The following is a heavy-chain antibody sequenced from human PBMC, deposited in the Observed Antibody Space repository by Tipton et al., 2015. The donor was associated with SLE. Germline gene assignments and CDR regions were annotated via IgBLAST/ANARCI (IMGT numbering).Heavy chain of an antibody. V-gene: IGHV6-1*01. D-gene: IGHD3-10*01. CDR3: ARETWRGFYYYYYMDV. J-gene: IGHJ6*03. CDR1: GDSVSSNSAA. CDR2: TYYRSKWYN. Sequence: GLVKPSQTLSLTCAISGDSVSSNSAAWNWIRQPPSRGLEWLGRTYYRSKWYNDYAVSVKSRITINPDTSKNQFSLQLNSVTPEDMAVYYCARETWRGFYYYYYMDVWGKGTTVTVSS.